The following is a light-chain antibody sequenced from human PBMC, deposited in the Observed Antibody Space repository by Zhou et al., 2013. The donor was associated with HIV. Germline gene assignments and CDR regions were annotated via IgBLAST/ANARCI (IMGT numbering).Light chain of an antibody. CDR1: QSISTY. Sequence: DIQMTQSPSSLSASVGDRVTITCRASQSISTYLNWYQQKPGKAPKLLIYGASNLQSGVPSGFSGSGSGTDFNLTISSLQPEDFASYYCQQNYGSPWTFGQGTKVEF. J-gene: IGKJ1*01. CDR2: GAS. CDR3: QQNYGSPWT. V-gene: IGKV1-39*01.